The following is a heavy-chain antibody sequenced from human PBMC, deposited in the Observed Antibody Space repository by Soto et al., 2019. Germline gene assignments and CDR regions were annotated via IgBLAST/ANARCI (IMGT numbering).Heavy chain of an antibody. Sequence: EVQLVESGGGLVQPGGSLRLSCAASGFTFSSYWIHWVRQAPGKGLVWVSRIKGDGSRTDYADSVKGRFTISRDNAKNTVYLQLKGLRDEDTAGYYCARVLPGSSGMAVCGQGTTVTVSS. CDR3: ARVLPGSSGMAV. J-gene: IGHJ6*02. D-gene: IGHD1-26*01. CDR2: IKGDGSRT. V-gene: IGHV3-74*01. CDR1: GFTFSSYW.